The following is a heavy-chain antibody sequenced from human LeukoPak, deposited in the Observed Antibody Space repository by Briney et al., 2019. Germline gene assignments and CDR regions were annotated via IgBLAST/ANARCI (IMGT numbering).Heavy chain of an antibody. D-gene: IGHD3-3*01. CDR1: GFTFSNYG. J-gene: IGHJ4*02. Sequence: PGRSLRLSCAASGFTFSNYGMHWVRQAPGKGLEWVATIRYDDGNTKNYADSVKGRFTISRDNSQNTLYLQMNDLRAGDTAVYYCAKSPYYDFWPFDYWGQGTLVTVSS. CDR3: AKSPYYDFWPFDY. CDR2: IRYDDGNTK. V-gene: IGHV3-33*06.